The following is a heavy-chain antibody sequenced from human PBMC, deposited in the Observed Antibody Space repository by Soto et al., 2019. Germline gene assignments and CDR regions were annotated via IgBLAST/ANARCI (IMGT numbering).Heavy chain of an antibody. Sequence: QVQLVQSGAEVKKPGSSVKVSCKASGGTFSSYAISWVRQAPGQGLEWMGGIIPIFGTANYAQKFQGRVTIAADKSTSTAYMELSSLRSEDPAVYYCTHYYYVWGSYRHLPGGMDVWGQGTTVTVSS. V-gene: IGHV1-69*06. CDR1: GGTFSSYA. CDR3: THYYYVWGSYRHLPGGMDV. CDR2: IIPIFGTA. J-gene: IGHJ6*02. D-gene: IGHD3-16*02.